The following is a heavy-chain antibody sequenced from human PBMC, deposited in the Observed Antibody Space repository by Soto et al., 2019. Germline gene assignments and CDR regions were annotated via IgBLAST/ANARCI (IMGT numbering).Heavy chain of an antibody. D-gene: IGHD6-19*01. J-gene: IGHJ4*02. CDR1: GFTFTNSW. CDR3: ARTYSGWYGLG. Sequence: EVQLVESGGGLVQPGGSLRLSCAASGFTFTNSWMSWVRQTPGKGLGWVANINQDGSEKYYVDSVKGRFTISRDNAKNSLYLQMNSLRAEDTAVYYCARTYSGWYGLGWGQGALVTVSS. CDR2: INQDGSEK. V-gene: IGHV3-7*01.